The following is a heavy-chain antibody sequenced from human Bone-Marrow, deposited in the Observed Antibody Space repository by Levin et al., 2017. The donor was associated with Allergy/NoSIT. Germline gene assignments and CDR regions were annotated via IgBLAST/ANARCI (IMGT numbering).Heavy chain of an antibody. CDR1: GFTFSSFS. Sequence: SCAASGFTFSSFSMTWVRQAPGKGLEWLSSISRNGDYIYYADSVEGRFTISRDNAKNSLYLQMNSPRVEDTAIYYCARETWGAGNYFDRWGQGTLVTVSS. CDR3: ARETWGAGNYFDR. V-gene: IGHV3-21*01. J-gene: IGHJ4*02. CDR2: ISRNGDYI. D-gene: IGHD3-16*01.